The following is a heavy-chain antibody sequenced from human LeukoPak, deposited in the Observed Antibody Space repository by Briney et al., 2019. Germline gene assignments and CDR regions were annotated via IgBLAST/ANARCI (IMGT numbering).Heavy chain of an antibody. J-gene: IGHJ4*02. CDR1: GGSISIYY. D-gene: IGHD3-10*01. CDR3: VRDRELNY. Sequence: SETLSLTCTVSGGSISIYYWSWIRQPPGKGLEWIGYIYNSGSTNYNPSLKSRVTISVDTSKNQFSLNLGSVTAADTAVYYCVRDRELNYWGQGTLVTISS. CDR2: IYNSGST. V-gene: IGHV4-59*01.